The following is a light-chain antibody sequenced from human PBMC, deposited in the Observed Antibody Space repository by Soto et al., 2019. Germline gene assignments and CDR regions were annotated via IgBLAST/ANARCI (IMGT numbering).Light chain of an antibody. V-gene: IGKV3D-15*01. CDR3: QQYHSAPFT. CDR2: DAS. CDR1: QTVSSY. J-gene: IGKJ3*01. Sequence: IMLSHSPAALSVSQVERATRYWLASQTVSSYLLWYQQKPGQAPRLLIYDASNRASGTPARFSGSGSGTDFTLTISRLEPEDFAVYYCQQYHSAPFTSGPRTNVVI.